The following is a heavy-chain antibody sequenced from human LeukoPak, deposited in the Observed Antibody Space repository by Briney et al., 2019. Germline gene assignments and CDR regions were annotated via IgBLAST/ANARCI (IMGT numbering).Heavy chain of an antibody. J-gene: IGHJ6*03. CDR1: GFTLDDYA. CDR3: AKDSEGGTYFYDYMDV. CDR2: VSWKGGSI. V-gene: IGHV3-9*01. Sequence: GRSLRLSCVASGFTLDDYAMHWVRQAPGKGLEWVSSVSWKGGSIGYADSVKGRFTISRDNAKNSLYLQMNSLRPEDTALYYCAKDSEGGTYFYDYMDVWGKGTTVTVSS.